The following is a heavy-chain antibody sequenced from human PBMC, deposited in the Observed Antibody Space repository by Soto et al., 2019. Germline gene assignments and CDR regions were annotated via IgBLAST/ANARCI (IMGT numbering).Heavy chain of an antibody. CDR2: IYPGDSDT. D-gene: IGHD6-19*01. J-gene: IGHJ1*01. V-gene: IGHV5-51*01. Sequence: GESLKISCKGSGYSFTSYWIGWVRQMPGKGLEWMGIIYPGDSDTRYSPSFQGQVTISADKSISTAYLQWSSLKASDTAMYYCASPPAYSSGWYDQYFQHWGQGTLVTVSS. CDR1: GYSFTSYW. CDR3: ASPPAYSSGWYDQYFQH.